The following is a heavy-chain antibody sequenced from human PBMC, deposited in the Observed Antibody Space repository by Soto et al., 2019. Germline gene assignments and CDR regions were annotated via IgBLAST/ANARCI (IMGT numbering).Heavy chain of an antibody. CDR3: AKDRGIIVKAGDAFDV. D-gene: IGHD3-16*02. CDR2: ISDSGDRT. CDR1: GFTLSMSA. Sequence: GGSLRLSCAGSGFTLSMSAVSWVRQAPGKGLEWVSYISDSGDRTYYADSVKGRFTISRDRSKNTVSLQMNTLRAEDTALYYCAKDRGIIVKAGDAFDVWGQGTMVTVSS. J-gene: IGHJ3*01. V-gene: IGHV3-23*01.